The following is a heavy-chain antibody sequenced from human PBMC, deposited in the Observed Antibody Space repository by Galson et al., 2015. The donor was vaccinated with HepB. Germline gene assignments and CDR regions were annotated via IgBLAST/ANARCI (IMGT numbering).Heavy chain of an antibody. V-gene: IGHV4-4*01. CDR3: ARGLHRGSGYMFDY. D-gene: IGHD5-12*01. Sequence: LSLTCAVSGVSISSSYWWAWVRQTPGKGLEWIGEIYHTGSTNYNPSLKSPVTMSVDKSKNHFSLKFISVTAADTAVYFCARGLHRGSGYMFDYWGQGTRVTVSS. CDR2: IYHTGST. J-gene: IGHJ4*02. CDR1: GVSISSSYW.